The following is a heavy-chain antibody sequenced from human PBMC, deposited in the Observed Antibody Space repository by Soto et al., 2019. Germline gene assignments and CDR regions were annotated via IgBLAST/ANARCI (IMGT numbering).Heavy chain of an antibody. CDR1: GFPFSSYS. CDR2: ISSSSSYI. Sequence: GGSLRLSCAASGFPFSSYSMNWVRQAPGKGLEWVSFISSSSSYIYYADSVKGRFTISRDNAKNSLFLQMNSLRAEDTAVYFCARSSDYNYYFDYWGQGTLVTVSS. V-gene: IGHV3-21*01. J-gene: IGHJ4*02. CDR3: ARSSDYNYYFDY. D-gene: IGHD3-22*01.